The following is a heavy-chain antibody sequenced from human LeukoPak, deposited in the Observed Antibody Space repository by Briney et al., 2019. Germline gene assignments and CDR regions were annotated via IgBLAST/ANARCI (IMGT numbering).Heavy chain of an antibody. V-gene: IGHV3-23*01. CDR2: ISGSGGST. Sequence: PGGSLRLSCAASGFTFSSYAMSWVRQAPGKGLEWVSAISGSGGSTYYADSVKGRFTISRDNSKNTLYLQMNSLKTEDTAVYYCTRHSGTTNDAFYVWGQGTMVTVSS. J-gene: IGHJ3*01. D-gene: IGHD1-1*01. CDR1: GFTFSSYA. CDR3: TRHSGTTNDAFYV.